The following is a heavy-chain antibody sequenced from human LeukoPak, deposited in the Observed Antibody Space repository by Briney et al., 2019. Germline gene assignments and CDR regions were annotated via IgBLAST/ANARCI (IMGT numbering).Heavy chain of an antibody. CDR3: ARVFDY. CDR2: FYYSGST. Sequence: NSSETLSLTCTVSGGSISSGTYYWGWIRQPPGKGLVWTGSFYYSGSTYYNPSLKSRVTISIDTSKNQFSLRLSSVTAADTAVYYCARVFDYWGQGTLVSVSS. CDR1: GGSISSGTYY. J-gene: IGHJ4*02. V-gene: IGHV4-39*01.